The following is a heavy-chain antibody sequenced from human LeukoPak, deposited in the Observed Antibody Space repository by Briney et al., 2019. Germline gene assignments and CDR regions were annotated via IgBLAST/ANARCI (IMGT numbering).Heavy chain of an antibody. CDR2: ISAYNGNT. CDR3: AREGYYYGSGSYFFDY. CDR1: GYTFTDYY. V-gene: IGHV1-18*01. D-gene: IGHD3-10*01. J-gene: IGHJ4*02. Sequence: GAAVKVSCKASGYTFTDYYIHWVRQAPGQGLEWMGWISAYNGNTNYAQKLQGRVTMTTDTSTSTAYMELRSLRSDDTAVYYCAREGYYYGSGSYFFDYWGQGTLVTVSS.